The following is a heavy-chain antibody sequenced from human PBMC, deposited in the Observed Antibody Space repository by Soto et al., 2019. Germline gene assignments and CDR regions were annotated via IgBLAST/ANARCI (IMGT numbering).Heavy chain of an antibody. CDR1: GGSISSSSYY. Sequence: SETLSLTCTVSGGSISSSSYYWGWIRQPPGKGLEWIGSIYYSGSTYYNPSLKSRVTISVDTSKNQFSLKLSSVTAADTAVYYCARRIAAAGISYYYYMDVWGKGTTVTVSS. CDR2: IYYSGST. D-gene: IGHD6-13*01. V-gene: IGHV4-39*01. J-gene: IGHJ6*03. CDR3: ARRIAAAGISYYYYMDV.